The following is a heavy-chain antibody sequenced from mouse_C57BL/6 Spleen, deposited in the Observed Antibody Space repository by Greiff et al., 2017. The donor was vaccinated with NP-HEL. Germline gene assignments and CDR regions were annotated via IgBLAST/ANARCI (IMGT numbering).Heavy chain of an antibody. CDR1: GYTFTSYC. CDR2: IHPISGST. CDR3: ASDGGYYSWDY. D-gene: IGHD2-3*01. V-gene: IGHV1-64*01. J-gene: IGHJ2*01. Sequence: QVQLQQPGAELVKPGASVKLSCKASGYTFTSYCMHWVKQRPGQGLEWIGLIHPISGSTNYNEKFKGKATMTVDKSSSTAYMQLSSLTSEDSAVYYCASDGGYYSWDYWGQGTTLTVSS.